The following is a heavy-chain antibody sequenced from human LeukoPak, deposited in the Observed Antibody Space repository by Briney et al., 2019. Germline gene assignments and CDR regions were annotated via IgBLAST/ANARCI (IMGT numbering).Heavy chain of an antibody. V-gene: IGHV4-59*01. J-gene: IGHJ4*02. D-gene: IGHD6-6*01. CDR2: IYYSGST. Sequence: SETLSLTCTVSGGSISSYYWSWIRQPPGKGLEWIGYIYYSGSTNYNPSLKSRVTISVDTSKNQFSLKLSSVTAADTAVYYCAKAHSSSSIRPLADYWGQGTLVTVSS. CDR1: GGSISSYY. CDR3: AKAHSSSSIRPLADY.